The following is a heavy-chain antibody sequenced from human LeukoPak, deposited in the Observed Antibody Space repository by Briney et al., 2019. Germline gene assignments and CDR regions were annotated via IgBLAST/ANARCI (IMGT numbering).Heavy chain of an antibody. CDR3: ARETSQKGAHYMDV. CDR2: IYHSGST. V-gene: IGHV4-38-2*02. CDR1: GYSISSTYY. D-gene: IGHD3-16*01. J-gene: IGHJ6*03. Sequence: SETLSLTCTVSGYSISSTYYWGWIRQPPGKGLEWIGSIYHSGSTYYNPSLKSRVTISVDTSKNQFSLKLSSATAADTAVYYCARETSQKGAHYMDVWGKGTTVTISS.